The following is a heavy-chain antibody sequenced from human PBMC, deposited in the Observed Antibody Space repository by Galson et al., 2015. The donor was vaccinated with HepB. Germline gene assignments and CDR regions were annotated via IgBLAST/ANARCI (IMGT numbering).Heavy chain of an antibody. CDR1: GFTFSSYG. J-gene: IGHJ4*02. Sequence: SLRLSCAASGFTFSSYGMHWVRQAPGKGLEWVAVISYDGSNKYYADSVKGRFTISRDNSKNTLYLQMNSLRAEDTAVYYCAKDKSPLRNGRIDYWGQGTLVTVSS. CDR3: AKDKSPLRNGRIDY. CDR2: ISYDGSNK. D-gene: IGHD1-26*01. V-gene: IGHV3-30*18.